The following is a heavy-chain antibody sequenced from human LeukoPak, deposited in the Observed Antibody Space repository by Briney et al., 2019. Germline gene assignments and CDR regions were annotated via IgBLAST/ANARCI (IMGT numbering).Heavy chain of an antibody. D-gene: IGHD3-10*01. V-gene: IGHV1-69*04. Sequence: SVKVSCKASGGTFSSYAISWVRQAPGQGLEWMGRIIPILGIANYAQKFQGRVTITADKSTSTAYMELSSPRSEDTAVYYCAMGTYYYAERDYWGQGTLVTVSS. CDR1: GGTFSSYA. J-gene: IGHJ4*02. CDR3: AMGTYYYAERDY. CDR2: IIPILGIA.